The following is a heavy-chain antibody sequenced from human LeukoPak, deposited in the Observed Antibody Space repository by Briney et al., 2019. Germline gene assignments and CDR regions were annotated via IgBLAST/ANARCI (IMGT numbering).Heavy chain of an antibody. V-gene: IGHV1-46*01. Sequence: ASAKVSCTASGYTFTSYYMHWVRQAPGQGLEWMGIINPSGGSTSYAQKFQGRVTMTRDTSTSTVYMELSSLRSEDTAVYYCASSDFWSGYFDYWGQGTLVTVSS. CDR3: ASSDFWSGYFDY. D-gene: IGHD3-3*01. CDR1: GYTFTSYY. J-gene: IGHJ4*02. CDR2: INPSGGST.